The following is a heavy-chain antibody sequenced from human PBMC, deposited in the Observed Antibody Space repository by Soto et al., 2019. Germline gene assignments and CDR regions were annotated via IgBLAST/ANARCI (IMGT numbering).Heavy chain of an antibody. CDR1: GYTFTSYG. J-gene: IGHJ4*02. CDR2: ISAYNGNT. Sequence: ASVKVSCKASGYTFTSYGISWVRQAPGQKLEWLVWISAYNGNTNYAQKLHGRVTMTTDTSTSTAYLELRSLRSYDTAVYYCSLDVGYDFWSGYSPDLSFDYWGQGTLVTVSS. CDR3: SLDVGYDFWSGYSPDLSFDY. D-gene: IGHD3-3*01. V-gene: IGHV1-18*01.